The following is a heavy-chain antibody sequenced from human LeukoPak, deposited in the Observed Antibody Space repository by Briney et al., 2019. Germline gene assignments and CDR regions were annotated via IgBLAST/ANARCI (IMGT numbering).Heavy chain of an antibody. CDR1: GFTFSSYS. J-gene: IGHJ6*02. V-gene: IGHV3-21*01. CDR3: ARSNNPLVGIAAAGTPFYYYYGMDV. Sequence: PGGSLRLSCAASGFTFSSYSMNWVRQAPGKGLEWVSSIGSSSSYIYYADSVKGRFTISRDNAKNSLYLQMNSLRAEDTAVYYCARSNNPLVGIAAAGTPFYYYYGMDVWGQGTTVTVSS. CDR2: IGSSSSYI. D-gene: IGHD6-13*01.